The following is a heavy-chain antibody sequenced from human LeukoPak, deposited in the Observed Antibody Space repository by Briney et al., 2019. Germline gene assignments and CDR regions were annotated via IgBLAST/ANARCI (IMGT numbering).Heavy chain of an antibody. D-gene: IGHD5-24*01. CDR3: AGGRDGYNSGAFVI. V-gene: IGHV4-4*07. CDR2: IYTSGST. CDR1: GGSISSYY. J-gene: IGHJ3*02. Sequence: PSETLSLTCTVSGGSISSYYLSWIRQPTGKGLDWIGRIYTSGSTNNPSLKSRVTLSVDTSKNQFSLKLSSVTAADTAVYYCAGGRDGYNSGAFVIWRQGTMVTVSS.